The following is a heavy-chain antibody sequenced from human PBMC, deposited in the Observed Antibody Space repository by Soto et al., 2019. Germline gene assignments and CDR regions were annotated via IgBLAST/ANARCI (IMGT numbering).Heavy chain of an antibody. CDR1: GDSMNNADYL. V-gene: IGHV4-30-4*01. CDR3: ARDRAHFYETSGRLDL. CDR2: ISYSGNT. J-gene: IGHJ4*02. Sequence: SETLSLTCSVSGDSMNNADYLWTWIRQPPGKGLQWIGYISYSGNTFYNPSLKTWLTMSVDTSKNQFSVRLKSVTAADTAVYYCARDRAHFYETSGRLDLWGQGMLVTVSS. D-gene: IGHD3-22*01.